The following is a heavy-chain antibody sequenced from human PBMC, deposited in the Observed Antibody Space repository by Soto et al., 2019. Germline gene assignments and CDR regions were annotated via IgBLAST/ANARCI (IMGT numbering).Heavy chain of an antibody. J-gene: IGHJ5*02. D-gene: IGHD3-9*01. V-gene: IGHV4-39*01. Sequence: QVQLQGSGPGLVRPSETLSLTCTVSGASISTNHHNWAWVRQPPGKGLEWMGNIHYRGDTYFNPSVGSRVSMSVDTSKNQFSLKLASVTAAVTAVYYCARLPTGYPNWFDPWGQGTLVTVSS. CDR3: ARLPTGYPNWFDP. CDR1: GASISTNHHN. CDR2: IHYRGDT.